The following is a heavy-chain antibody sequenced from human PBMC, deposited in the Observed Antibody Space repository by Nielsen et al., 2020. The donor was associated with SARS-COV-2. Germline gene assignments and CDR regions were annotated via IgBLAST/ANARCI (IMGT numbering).Heavy chain of an antibody. V-gene: IGHV3-30*04. J-gene: IGHJ6*02. D-gene: IGHD4-17*01. Sequence: WLRQPPGKGLEWVAVISYDGSNKYYADSVKGRFTIPRDNSKNTLYLQMNSLRAEDTAVYYCARDVIRGDYGDYLYYYYGMDVWGQGTTVTVSS. CDR3: ARDVIRGDYGDYLYYYYGMDV. CDR2: ISYDGSNK.